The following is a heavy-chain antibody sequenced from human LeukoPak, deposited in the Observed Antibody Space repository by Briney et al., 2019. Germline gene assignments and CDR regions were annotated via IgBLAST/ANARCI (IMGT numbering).Heavy chain of an antibody. Sequence: GGSLRLSCAASGFTFSSYSMNWVRQAPGNGLEWVSSISSSSSYIYYADSVKGRFTISRDNAKNSLYLQMNSLRAEDTAVYYCARTGWPAAYYFDYWGQGTLVTVSS. J-gene: IGHJ4*02. CDR2: ISSSSSYI. D-gene: IGHD6-19*01. CDR3: ARTGWPAAYYFDY. V-gene: IGHV3-21*01. CDR1: GFTFSSYS.